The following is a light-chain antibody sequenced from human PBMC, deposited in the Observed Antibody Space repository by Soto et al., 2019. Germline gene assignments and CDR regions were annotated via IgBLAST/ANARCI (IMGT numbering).Light chain of an antibody. CDR2: KAS. V-gene: IGKV1-5*03. Sequence: DIQMTQSPSTLSASVGDRVTITCRASQTTSGWLAWYQQKPGKAPKLLIYKASILESGVPSRFSGSRSGTEFTLTMSTLQPDDFATYYCQQCDTYPLTFGGGTKVEI. J-gene: IGKJ4*01. CDR1: QTTSGW. CDR3: QQCDTYPLT.